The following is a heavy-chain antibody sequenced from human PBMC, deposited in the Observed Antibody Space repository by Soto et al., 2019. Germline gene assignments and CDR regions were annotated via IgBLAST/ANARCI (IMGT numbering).Heavy chain of an antibody. CDR3: AEGRGGGYSLTACYFDC. V-gene: IGHV3-30*18. D-gene: IGHD5-18*01. CDR2: ISHDGSDK. Sequence: QVQLVESGGGVVQPGRSLRLSCAASGFTFNSYGMHWVRQAPGKGLEWVAVISHDGSDKYYGGSVKGRFTISRDNSKKXLNLQVNSLRPEDTAGYYCAEGRGGGYSLTACYFDCWGHGSLVTVSS. CDR1: GFTFNSYG. J-gene: IGHJ4*01.